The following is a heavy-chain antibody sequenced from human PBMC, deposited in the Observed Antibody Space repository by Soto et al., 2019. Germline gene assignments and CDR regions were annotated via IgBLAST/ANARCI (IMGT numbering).Heavy chain of an antibody. D-gene: IGHD6-19*01. J-gene: IGHJ4*02. Sequence: PGESLKISCKVFGDSFTGFWIGWVRHRHGKGLEWVGSIYPRDSDIRYNPSFEGQVTVSADRSTTTAFLQWSSLMASDTAIYYCARQHPLDSRVWYNWGQGTLVTVSS. CDR3: ARQHPLDSRVWYN. V-gene: IGHV5-51*01. CDR1: GDSFTGFW. CDR2: IYPRDSDI.